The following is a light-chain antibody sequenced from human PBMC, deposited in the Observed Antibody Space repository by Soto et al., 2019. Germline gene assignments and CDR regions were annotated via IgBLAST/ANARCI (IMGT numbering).Light chain of an antibody. CDR3: MQSLQTPRT. CDR2: VAS. V-gene: IGKV2-28*01. J-gene: IGKJ1*01. Sequence: DIVMTQSPLSLPVTPGEPASISCRSSQSLLHTDGYNYLDWFLQKPGQSPQLLIYVASNRASGVPDRFSGSGSRTDFTLKISRVEAEDVGVYYCMQSLQTPRTFGQGTKVEI. CDR1: QSLLHTDGYNY.